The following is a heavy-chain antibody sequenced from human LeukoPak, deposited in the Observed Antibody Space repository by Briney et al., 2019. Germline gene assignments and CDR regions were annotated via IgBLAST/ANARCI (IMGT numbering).Heavy chain of an antibody. CDR3: AREMPYSSSWYVRRNWFDP. CDR2: INPNSGGT. D-gene: IGHD6-13*01. Sequence: ASVKVSCKASGYIFTGYYMHWVRQAPGQGLEWMGWINPNSGGTNYAQKFQGRVTMTRDTSISTAYMELSRLRSDDTAVYYCAREMPYSSSWYVRRNWFDPWGQGTLVTVSS. V-gene: IGHV1-2*02. CDR1: GYIFTGYY. J-gene: IGHJ5*02.